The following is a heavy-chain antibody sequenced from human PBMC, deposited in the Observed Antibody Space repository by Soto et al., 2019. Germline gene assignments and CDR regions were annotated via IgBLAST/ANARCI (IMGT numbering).Heavy chain of an antibody. CDR3: ASDLYPPDGRGWRCLYWYLEL. V-gene: IGHV1-69*06. CDR1: GGTFNSYP. D-gene: IGHD6-19*01. CDR2: ITTTFRST. J-gene: IGHJ2*01. Sequence: QVQLVQSGAEVKKPGSSVKVSCKASGGTFNSYPLTWVRQAPVHGLEWMGGITTTFRSTNYAQKFQGRVTIPAKRSMSTAYSELSRLRSEDTAVNSRASDLYPPDGRGWRCLYWYLELWDRGTLVTVSS.